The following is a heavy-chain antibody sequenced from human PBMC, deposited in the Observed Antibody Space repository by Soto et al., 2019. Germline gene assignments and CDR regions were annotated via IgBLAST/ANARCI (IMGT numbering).Heavy chain of an antibody. Sequence: QVQLVESGGVVVQPGRALRLSCVASGFTFSDYGMHWVRQAPGKGLEWVAAIWFDGDNKFYADSVKGRFTISRDNSKNTLYLQMNSLSGDDTAVYYCAREHSSTWYNGMDVWGQGTTVTVSS. V-gene: IGHV3-33*01. CDR1: GFTFSDYG. CDR3: AREHSSTWYNGMDV. CDR2: IWFDGDNK. J-gene: IGHJ6*02. D-gene: IGHD6-19*01.